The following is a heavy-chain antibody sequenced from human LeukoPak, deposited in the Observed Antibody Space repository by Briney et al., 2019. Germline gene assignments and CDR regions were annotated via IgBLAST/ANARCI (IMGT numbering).Heavy chain of an antibody. Sequence: GGSLRLSCAASGFTFSGSAMHWVRQASGKGLEWVGRIRSRANSYVTAYAAAVTGRFIISRDDSSNTAYLQMNSPTTEDTAVYYCTRHSDTYCSRANCYVDNFYGLDVWGQGTTVTVSS. J-gene: IGHJ6*02. CDR2: IRSRANSYVT. CDR3: TRHSDTYCSRANCYVDNFYGLDV. CDR1: GFTFSGSA. D-gene: IGHD2-2*01. V-gene: IGHV3-73*01.